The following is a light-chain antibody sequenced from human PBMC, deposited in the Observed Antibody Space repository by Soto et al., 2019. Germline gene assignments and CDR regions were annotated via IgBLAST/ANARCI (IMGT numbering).Light chain of an antibody. Sequence: DIQMTQSPSSLSASVGDRVTITCQASQDIRIYLNWYQQKPGKAPKLLIYDASKLERGVPSRFSGSGSGTDFIFTISSLQPEDIATYYCQQYDNLPPQFTFGPGTKVDIK. CDR1: QDIRIY. CDR2: DAS. CDR3: QQYDNLPPQFT. J-gene: IGKJ3*01. V-gene: IGKV1-33*01.